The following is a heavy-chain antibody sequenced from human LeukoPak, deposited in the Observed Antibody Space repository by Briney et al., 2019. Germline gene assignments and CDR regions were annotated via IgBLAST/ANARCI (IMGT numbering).Heavy chain of an antibody. V-gene: IGHV5-51*01. J-gene: IGHJ6*02. CDR3: ATPRRDITAGMDV. D-gene: IGHD5-12*01. Sequence: GESLKISCKGSGYSFTTYWIGWVRQMPGKGLEWMGIIYPGDSDTRYSPSFQGQVTISADKSISTAYLQWSSLKASDTAMYYCATPRRDITAGMDVWGQGTTVTGPS. CDR1: GYSFTTYW. CDR2: IYPGDSDT.